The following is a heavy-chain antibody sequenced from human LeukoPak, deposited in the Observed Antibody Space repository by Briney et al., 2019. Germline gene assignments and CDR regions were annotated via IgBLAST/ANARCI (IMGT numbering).Heavy chain of an antibody. D-gene: IGHD4-17*01. CDR1: GGSISSSSYY. Sequence: SETQSLTCTVSGGSISSSSYYWGWIRQPPGKGLEWIGSIYYSGSTYYNPSLKSRVTISVDTSKNQFSLKLSSVTAADTAVYYCARDKSDYGDLFDYWGQGTLVTVSS. CDR2: IYYSGST. V-gene: IGHV4-39*07. J-gene: IGHJ4*02. CDR3: ARDKSDYGDLFDY.